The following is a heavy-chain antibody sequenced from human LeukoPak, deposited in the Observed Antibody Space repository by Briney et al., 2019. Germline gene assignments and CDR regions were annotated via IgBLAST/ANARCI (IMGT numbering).Heavy chain of an antibody. CDR1: GGYISSYY. CDR2: IYTSGST. D-gene: IGHD1-1*01. CDR3: ARDYPTVYYYYYMDV. V-gene: IGHV4-4*07. J-gene: IGHJ6*03. Sequence: SETLSFTCTVSGGYISSYYWSWIRQPAGQGLEWIGRIYTSGSTNYNPSLKSRVTMSVDTSKNQFSLKLSSVTAADTAVYYCARDYPTVYYYYYMDVWGKGTTVTVSS.